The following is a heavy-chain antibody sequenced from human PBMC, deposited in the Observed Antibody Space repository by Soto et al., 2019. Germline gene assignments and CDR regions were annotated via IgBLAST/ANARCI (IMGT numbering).Heavy chain of an antibody. Sequence: EVQLVESGGGLVKPGGCLRLSCAASGFTFSRYSMNWVRQAPGKGLGWVSSISSTSSDIYYADSVKGRFTISRDNAKNSLYLQMNSLRAEDTAVYYCGRDVFGSYGMDVWGQGTTVTVSS. J-gene: IGHJ6*02. CDR2: ISSTSSDI. CDR1: GFTFSRYS. CDR3: GRDVFGSYGMDV. D-gene: IGHD2-21*01. V-gene: IGHV3-21*01.